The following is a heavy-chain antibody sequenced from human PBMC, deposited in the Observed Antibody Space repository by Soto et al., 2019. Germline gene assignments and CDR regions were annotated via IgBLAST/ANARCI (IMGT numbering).Heavy chain of an antibody. CDR3: AKTFLARYCSSYICYAPADYFDY. Sequence: GGSLRLSCAASGFTFNNYAMSWVRQAPGKGLEWVSSINNGGDNIYYADSVKGRFTISRDNSKSTLYLQMNSLRAEDTAVYYCAKTFLARYCSSYICYAPADYFDYWGQGTLVTVSS. D-gene: IGHD2-2*01. V-gene: IGHV3-23*01. CDR2: INNGGDNI. J-gene: IGHJ4*02. CDR1: GFTFNNYA.